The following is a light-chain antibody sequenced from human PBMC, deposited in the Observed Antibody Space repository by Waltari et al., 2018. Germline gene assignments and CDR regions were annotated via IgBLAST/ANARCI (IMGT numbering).Light chain of an antibody. CDR1: QSLLLSNGNTY. V-gene: IGKV2-28*01. J-gene: IGKJ1*01. CDR2: LAS. CDR3: MQGLQIPWT. Sequence: IVMTNSPLPLLVTPGEPASTSCRPSQSLLLSNGNTYLEWFLQRTGQSPQFLIFLASRRASGVPDRFSGYGAGTNFSLNISRVEAEDVGINYCMQGLQIPWTFGQGTKADIK.